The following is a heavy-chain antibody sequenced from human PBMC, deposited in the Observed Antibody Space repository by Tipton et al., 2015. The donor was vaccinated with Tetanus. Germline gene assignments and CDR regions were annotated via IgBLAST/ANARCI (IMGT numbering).Heavy chain of an antibody. V-gene: IGHV3-9*01. CDR1: GFTFDDYA. Sequence: SLRLSCAASGFTFDDYAMHWVRQAPGKGLEWVSGISWKSGTIGYADSVKGRFTISRDNAKNSLYLQMNSLRAEDTALYYCAKDIGSGWFAPLDYWGQGTLVTVSS. CDR2: ISWKSGTI. CDR3: AKDIGSGWFAPLDY. D-gene: IGHD6-19*01. J-gene: IGHJ4*02.